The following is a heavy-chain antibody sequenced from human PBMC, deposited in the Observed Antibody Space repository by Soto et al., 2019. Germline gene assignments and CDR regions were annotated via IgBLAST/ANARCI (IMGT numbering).Heavy chain of an antibody. V-gene: IGHV1-18*04. J-gene: IGHJ3*01. CDR1: GYTFTSYG. Sequence: ASVKVSCKGSGYTFTSYGISWVRHAPGQGFEWMGWISAYNDNTNYAQKLQGSLTMTTDTSTSTAYMELRSLRSDDTAVYYCAWIVSIVVVHGASPFWGQGXMVTV. CDR2: ISAYNDNT. CDR3: AWIVSIVVVHGASPF. D-gene: IGHD3-22*01.